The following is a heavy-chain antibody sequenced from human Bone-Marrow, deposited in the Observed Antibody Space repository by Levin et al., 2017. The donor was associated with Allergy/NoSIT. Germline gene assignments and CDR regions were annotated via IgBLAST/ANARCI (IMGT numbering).Heavy chain of an antibody. D-gene: IGHD4-23*01. CDR2: ISDSSNTI. CDR1: GFTFSSYS. J-gene: IGHJ4*02. CDR3: ATNGLDYGGTPDY. Sequence: GGSLRLSCAASGFTFSSYSMNWVRQAPGKGLEWVSYISDSSNTIYYADSVKGRFTISRDNAKNSLYLQMNSLRAEDTAVYYCATNGLDYGGTPDYWGQGTLVTVSS. V-gene: IGHV3-48*04.